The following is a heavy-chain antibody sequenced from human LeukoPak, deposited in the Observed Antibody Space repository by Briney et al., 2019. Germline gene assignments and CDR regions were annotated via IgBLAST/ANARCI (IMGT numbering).Heavy chain of an antibody. CDR2: INPNSGGT. J-gene: IGHJ4*02. CDR3: ARRIAAAGSSPDY. Sequence: ASVKVSCKPSGYTFTGYYIQWVRQAPGQGLEWVGWINPNSGGTNSAQKFQGRVTLTRDTSISTAYMELSGLRSDDTAGYYCARRIAAAGSSPDYWGQGTRVTVSS. V-gene: IGHV1-2*02. CDR1: GYTFTGYY. D-gene: IGHD6-25*01.